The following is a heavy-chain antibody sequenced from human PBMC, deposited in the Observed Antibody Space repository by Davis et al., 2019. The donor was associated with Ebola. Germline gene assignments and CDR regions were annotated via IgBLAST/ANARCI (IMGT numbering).Heavy chain of an antibody. CDR1: GFTFSNYG. CDR3: AKSGGSGFSYDGMDV. V-gene: IGHV3-30*18. Sequence: GGSLRLSCAASGFTFSNYGMHWVRHTPGKGLECVAIISYDGGNEYYADSVKGRFTISRDTSTNTVFLQMNSLRTEDTALYYCAKSGGSGFSYDGMDVWGQGTMVTVSS. J-gene: IGHJ6*02. D-gene: IGHD3-16*01. CDR2: ISYDGGNE.